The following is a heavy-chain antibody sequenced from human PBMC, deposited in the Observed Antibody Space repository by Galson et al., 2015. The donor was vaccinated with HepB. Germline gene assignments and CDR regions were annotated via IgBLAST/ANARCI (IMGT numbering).Heavy chain of an antibody. J-gene: IGHJ6*02. CDR2: ISVYNGNT. V-gene: IGHV1-18*04. Sequence: SVTVSCKASGYTFAFYGISWVRQAPGQGLEWMGWISVYNGNTSYARKLQDRVTMTTDTSTSTAYMELRSLRSDDTAVYYCARDFSADYGDYVGYYAMDVWGQGTTVTVSS. D-gene: IGHD4-17*01. CDR1: GYTFAFYG. CDR3: ARDFSADYGDYVGYYAMDV.